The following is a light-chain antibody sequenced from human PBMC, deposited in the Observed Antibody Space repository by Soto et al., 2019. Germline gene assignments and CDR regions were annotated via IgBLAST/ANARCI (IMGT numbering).Light chain of an antibody. V-gene: IGKV3-20*01. CDR3: QQYGSSPLT. J-gene: IGKJ4*01. CDR1: QSVSSDY. CDR2: GAS. Sequence: PVESATLCCRASQSVSSDYLAWYQQKPGQAPRLLIYGASSRATGIPDRFSGSGSGTDFTLTISRLEPEDFAVYYCQQYGSSPLTFGGGTIVDI.